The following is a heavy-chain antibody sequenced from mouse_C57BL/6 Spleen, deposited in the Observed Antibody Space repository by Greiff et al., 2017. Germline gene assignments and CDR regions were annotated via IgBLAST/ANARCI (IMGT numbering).Heavy chain of an antibody. Sequence: DVQLVESEGGLVQPGSSMKLSCTASGFTFSDYYMAWVRQVPEKGLEWVANINYDGSSTYYLDSLKSRFIISRDNAKNILYLQMSSLKSEDTATYYCARDQDWYFDVWGTGTTVTVSS. D-gene: IGHD3-2*02. CDR1: GFTFSDYY. J-gene: IGHJ1*03. V-gene: IGHV5-16*01. CDR2: INYDGSST. CDR3: ARDQDWYFDV.